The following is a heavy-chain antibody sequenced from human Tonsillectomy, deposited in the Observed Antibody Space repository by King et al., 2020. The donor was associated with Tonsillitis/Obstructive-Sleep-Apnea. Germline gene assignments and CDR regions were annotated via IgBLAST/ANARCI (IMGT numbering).Heavy chain of an antibody. V-gene: IGHV4-39*01. CDR2: IYYSGST. J-gene: IGHJ3*02. Sequence: QLQESGPGLVKPSETLSLTCTVSGGSISSSSYYWGWIRQPPGKGLEWIGNIYYSGSTYYNPSLKSRVTISVDTSKNQFSLKLSSVTAADTAVYYCARLTGEYSFDIWGQGTMVTVSS. CDR3: ARLTGEYSFDI. D-gene: IGHD7-27*01. CDR1: GGSISSSSYY.